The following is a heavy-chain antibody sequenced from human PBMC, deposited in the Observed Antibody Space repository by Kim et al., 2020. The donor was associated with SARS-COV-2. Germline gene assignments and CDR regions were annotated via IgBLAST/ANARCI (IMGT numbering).Heavy chain of an antibody. Sequence: GGSLRLSCAASGFICSSFGMHGVRQAPGKGLGWVAVIWFGEKRAYYADSVKGRFTISRDNSKNMVYLQRNSLRAEDTAVYDCARGVGYSSSEAFDLWWQG. D-gene: IGHD6-6*01. CDR2: IWFGEKRA. V-gene: IGHV3-33*03. CDR1: GFICSSFG. J-gene: IGHJ3*01. CDR3: ARGVGYSSSEAFDL.